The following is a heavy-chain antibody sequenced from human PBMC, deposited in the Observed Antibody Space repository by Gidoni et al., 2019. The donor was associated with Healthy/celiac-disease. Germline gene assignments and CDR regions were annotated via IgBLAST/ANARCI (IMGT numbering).Heavy chain of an antibody. V-gene: IGHV3-11*01. D-gene: IGHD6-19*01. CDR2: ISSSGSTI. CDR3: ARDEIYSSGLAWEKPRWFDP. Sequence: QVPLVASGGGLVKPGGSLRLSCAASGFNCRDYYMSWIRQAPGKGLEWVSYISSSGSTIYYADSVKGRFTISRDNAKNSLYLQMNSLRAEDTAVYYCARDEIYSSGLAWEKPRWFDPWGQGTLVTVSS. J-gene: IGHJ5*02. CDR1: GFNCRDYY.